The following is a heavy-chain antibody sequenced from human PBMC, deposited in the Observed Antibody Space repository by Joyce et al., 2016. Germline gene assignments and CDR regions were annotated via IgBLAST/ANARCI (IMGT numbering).Heavy chain of an antibody. V-gene: IGHV4-34*02. CDR3: ARGLVVTGTRVRGYNYGYSS. J-gene: IGHJ5*02. D-gene: IGHD5-18*01. CDR2: VNHSGST. Sequence: QVQLQQWGGGLLKPSETLSLTCAVYGGSFSGYYWSWIRQPPGKGLEWIGEVNHSGSTCYDESLKSRVTISVDTSKNQLSLNLTSVTAADTAVYFCARGLVVTGTRVRGYNYGYSSWGQGTLVTVSS. CDR1: GGSFSGYY.